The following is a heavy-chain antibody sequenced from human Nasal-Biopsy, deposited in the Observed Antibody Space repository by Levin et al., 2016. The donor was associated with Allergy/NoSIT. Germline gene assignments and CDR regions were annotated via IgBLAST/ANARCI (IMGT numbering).Heavy chain of an antibody. J-gene: IGHJ6*02. CDR2: IHHSGTT. CDR3: ARGVWFYSSGTSTSQGGYGMDV. CDR1: GGSLTSYY. V-gene: IGHV4-34*01. D-gene: IGHD3-10*01. Sequence: SETLSLTCAVHGGSLTSYYWSFFRQPPGKGLEWIGEIHHSGTTNYNPSLKSRVTMSVDTSKNQFSLKLSSVTAADTAVFYCARGVWFYSSGTSTSQGGYGMDVWGQGTTVTVSS.